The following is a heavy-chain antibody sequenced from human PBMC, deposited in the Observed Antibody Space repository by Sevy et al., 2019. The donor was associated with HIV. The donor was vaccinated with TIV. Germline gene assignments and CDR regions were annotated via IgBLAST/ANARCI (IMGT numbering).Heavy chain of an antibody. CDR1: GGSISNYY. D-gene: IGHD6-19*01. V-gene: IGHV4-59*01. CDR3: ARFPSGWYGAFDY. CDR2: IYFSGST. Sequence: SETLSLTCTVSGGSISNYYWSWIRQPPGKGLEWIGYIYFSGSTNYNPSLKSRVTISVDMSKKQFSLKLSSVTAADTAVYYCARFPSGWYGAFDYWGQGTLVTVCS. J-gene: IGHJ4*02.